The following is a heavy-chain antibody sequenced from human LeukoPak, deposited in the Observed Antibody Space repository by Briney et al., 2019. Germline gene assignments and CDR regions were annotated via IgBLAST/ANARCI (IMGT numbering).Heavy chain of an antibody. J-gene: IGHJ4*02. CDR3: ARWCYDSSGCLDY. CDR2: IYPGDSDT. Sequence: HGESLKISCKGSGYIFTSYWTGWVRQMPGKGLEWMGIIYPGDSDTRYSPSFQGQVTISADKSISTAYLQWSSLKASDTAMYYCARWCYDSSGCLDYWGQGTLVTVSS. V-gene: IGHV5-51*01. D-gene: IGHD3-22*01. CDR1: GYIFTSYW.